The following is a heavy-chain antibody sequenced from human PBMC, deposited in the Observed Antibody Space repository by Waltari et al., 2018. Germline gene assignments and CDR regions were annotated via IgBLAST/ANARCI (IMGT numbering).Heavy chain of an antibody. CDR2: IIPNSIKP. CDR3: ASDPSMQHVAAGGY. CDR1: GFSFSSYT. V-gene: IGHV3-21*01. J-gene: IGHJ4*02. Sequence: EVQVVESGGGVVQPGGSLRLSCLTSGFSFSSYTMNWVRQAPGQGVEGVSSIIPNSIKPDYLESVRGRFTISRDNARNSLYLQMDSLRVEDSAVYYCASDPSMQHVAAGGYWGQGTLVTVSS. D-gene: IGHD2-8*01.